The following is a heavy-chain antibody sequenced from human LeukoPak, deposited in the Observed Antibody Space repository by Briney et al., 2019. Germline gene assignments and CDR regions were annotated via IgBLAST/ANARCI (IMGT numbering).Heavy chain of an antibody. CDR2: INPNSGGT. J-gene: IGHJ4*02. V-gene: IGHV1-2*02. D-gene: IGHD6-19*01. CDR3: AIEIAVAGVMVDY. Sequence: ASVKVSCKASGYTFTGYYMHWVRQAPGQGLEWMGWINPNSGGTNYAQKFQGRVTMTRDTSISTAYMELSRLRSDDTAVYYCAIEIAVAGVMVDYWGQGTLVTVSS. CDR1: GYTFTGYY.